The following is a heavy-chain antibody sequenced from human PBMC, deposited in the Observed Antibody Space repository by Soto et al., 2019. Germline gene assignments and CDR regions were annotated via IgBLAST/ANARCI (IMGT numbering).Heavy chain of an antibody. Sequence: GESLKISCKGSGYSFTSYWIGWVRQMPGRGLEWMGIIYPGDSDTRYSPSFQGQVTISADKPISTAYLQWSSLKASDTAMYYCARAPYCSGGSCYSFHDAFDIWGQGTMVTVSS. CDR3: ARAPYCSGGSCYSFHDAFDI. V-gene: IGHV5-51*01. CDR2: IYPGDSDT. J-gene: IGHJ3*02. CDR1: GYSFTSYW. D-gene: IGHD2-15*01.